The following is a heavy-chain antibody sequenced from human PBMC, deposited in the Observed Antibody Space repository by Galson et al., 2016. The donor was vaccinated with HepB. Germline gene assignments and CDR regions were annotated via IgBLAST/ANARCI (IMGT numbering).Heavy chain of an antibody. CDR3: AKYYYDSSGYVEYFQN. V-gene: IGHV3-7*03. J-gene: IGHJ1*01. Sequence: SLRLSCAASGFTFTTYWMSWVRQAPGKGLEWVANIKQDGSEKYYVDSVKGRFTISRDNAKNSLYLQMNSLRAEDTAVYYCAKYYYDSSGYVEYFQNWGQGSRVTVSS. CDR2: IKQDGSEK. CDR1: GFTFTTYW. D-gene: IGHD3-22*01.